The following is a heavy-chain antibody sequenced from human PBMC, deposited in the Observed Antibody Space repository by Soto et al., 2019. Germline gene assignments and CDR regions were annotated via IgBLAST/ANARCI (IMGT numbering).Heavy chain of an antibody. D-gene: IGHD5-12*01. CDR2: SIPIFGTA. J-gene: IGHJ6*02. Sequence: SVKVSCKASGGTFNNYPITWVRQAPGQGLEWMGGSIPIFGTANYAQKFQGRVTISVDESTGTAYMELSSLRSEDTAVYYCARGRGYSGDDHYYYFDMDVWGQGTTVTVSS. V-gene: IGHV1-69*13. CDR1: GGTFNNYP. CDR3: ARGRGYSGDDHYYYFDMDV.